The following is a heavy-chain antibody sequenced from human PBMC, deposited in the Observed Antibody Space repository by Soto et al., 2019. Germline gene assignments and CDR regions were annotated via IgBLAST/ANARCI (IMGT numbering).Heavy chain of an antibody. CDR1: GYAFRNYG. Sequence: QVQLVQSGAEVKKPGASVKVACKASGYAFRNYGISWMRQAPGQGLEWMGWINNYDGHINLTQKFRGRITVTADTPTTTVYMELENLTSDDTAVYYCARDIAFPIDHWGQGTLVLVSS. CDR2: INNYDGHI. CDR3: ARDIAFPIDH. D-gene: IGHD2-21*01. J-gene: IGHJ4*02. V-gene: IGHV1-18*01.